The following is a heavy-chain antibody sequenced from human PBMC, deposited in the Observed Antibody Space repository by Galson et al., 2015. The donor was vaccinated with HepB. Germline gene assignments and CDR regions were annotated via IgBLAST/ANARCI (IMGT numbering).Heavy chain of an antibody. V-gene: IGHV3-30*18. CDR3: EKDGGRGYTYGPNWFDP. Sequence: SLRLSCAASGFTFSSYGMHWVRQAPGKGLEWVAVVSYDGSNKYYADSVKGRFTISRDNSKNTRYLQMNSLRAEDTAIYSCEKDGGRGYTYGPNWFDPWGQGTLVTVSS. CDR1: GFTFSSYG. CDR2: VSYDGSNK. J-gene: IGHJ5*02. D-gene: IGHD5-18*01.